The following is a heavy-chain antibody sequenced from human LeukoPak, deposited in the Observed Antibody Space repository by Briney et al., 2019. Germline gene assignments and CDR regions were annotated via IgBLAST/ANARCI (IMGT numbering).Heavy chain of an antibody. CDR3: ARTHYDSSGYYSVQLFDY. D-gene: IGHD3-22*01. CDR2: INPNSGGT. V-gene: IGHV1-2*02. Sequence: GASVKVSCKASGYTFTGYYMHWVRQAPGQGREWMGWINPNSGGTNYAQKFQGRVTMTRDTSISTAYMELSRLRSDDTAVYYCARTHYDSSGYYSVQLFDYWGQGTLVTVSS. CDR1: GYTFTGYY. J-gene: IGHJ4*02.